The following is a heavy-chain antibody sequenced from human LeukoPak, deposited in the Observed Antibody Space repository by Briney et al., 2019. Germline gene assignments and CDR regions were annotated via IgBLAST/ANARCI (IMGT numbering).Heavy chain of an antibody. Sequence: GGSLRLSCAASGFTVITNDMTWVRQAPGKGLEWVSVLYSDGNIKYADSVPGRFTISRDNSKNTLYLEMNSLSPDDTAVYYCARGVEPLAANTLAYWGQGTLVTVSS. V-gene: IGHV3-53*01. CDR3: ARGVEPLAANTLAY. CDR1: GFTVITND. D-gene: IGHD1-14*01. CDR2: LYSDGNI. J-gene: IGHJ4*02.